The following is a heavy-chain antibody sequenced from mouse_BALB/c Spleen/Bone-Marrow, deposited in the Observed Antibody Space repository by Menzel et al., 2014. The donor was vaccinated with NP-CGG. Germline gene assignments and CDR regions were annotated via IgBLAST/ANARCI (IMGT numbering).Heavy chain of an antibody. V-gene: IGHV1S56*01. J-gene: IGHJ3*01. CDR2: IYPGDGST. CDR1: GYTFTSYY. D-gene: IGHD3-2*01. CDR3: ARTDSSGSWFAY. Sequence: QVQLQQSGPELVKPGASVKMSCKASGYTFTSYYIHWVKQRPGQGLEWIGWIYPGDGSTKYNEKFKGKTTLTADKSSSTAYMLLSSLTSEDSASYFGARTDSSGSWFAYWGQGTLVTVSA.